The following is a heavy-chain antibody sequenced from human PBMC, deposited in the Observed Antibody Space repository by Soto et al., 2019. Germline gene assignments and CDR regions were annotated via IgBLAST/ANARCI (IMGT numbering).Heavy chain of an antibody. V-gene: IGHV3-7*05. D-gene: IGHD1-26*01. J-gene: IGHJ5*02. Sequence: GGSLRLSCAPSGFTFSSYWMIWVRQAPGKGLEWVANIKQDGSEKYYVDSVKGRFTISRDNAKNSLYLQMNSLRAEDTAVFYCARPPLKGSYFDPDWFDPWGQGTLVTVSS. CDR3: ARPPLKGSYFDPDWFDP. CDR1: GFTFSSYW. CDR2: IKQDGSEK.